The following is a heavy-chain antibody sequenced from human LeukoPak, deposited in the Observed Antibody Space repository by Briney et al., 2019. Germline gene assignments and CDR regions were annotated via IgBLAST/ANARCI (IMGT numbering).Heavy chain of an antibody. CDR2: INPSGGST. CDR3: ARGRYYGSGSYIHFDY. V-gene: IGHV1-46*01. J-gene: IGHJ4*02. D-gene: IGHD3-10*01. Sequence: ASVKVSCEASGYTFTSYYMHWVRQAPGQGLEWMGIINPSGGSTSYAQKFQGRVTMTRDTSTSTVYMELSSLRSEDTAVYYCARGRYYGSGSYIHFDYWGQGTLVTVSS. CDR1: GYTFTSYY.